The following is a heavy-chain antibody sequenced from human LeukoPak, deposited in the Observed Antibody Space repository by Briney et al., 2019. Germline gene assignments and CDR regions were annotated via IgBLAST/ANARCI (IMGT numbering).Heavy chain of an antibody. CDR3: ARAGSGTYYKGFDY. CDR1: GGSISSSSYY. Sequence: SETLSLTCTVSGGSISSSSYYWGWIRQPPGKGLEWIGSIYYSGSTYYNPSLKSRVTISLDTSKNQLSLKLSSVTAADTAVYYCARAGSGTYYKGFDYWGQGTLVTVSS. V-gene: IGHV4-39*07. D-gene: IGHD3-10*01. CDR2: IYYSGST. J-gene: IGHJ4*02.